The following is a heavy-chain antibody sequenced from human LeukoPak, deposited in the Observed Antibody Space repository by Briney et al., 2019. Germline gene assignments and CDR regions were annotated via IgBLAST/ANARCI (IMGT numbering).Heavy chain of an antibody. CDR2: VYHSGTT. V-gene: IGHV4-39*07. Sequence: PSETLSLTCTVSGGSISSSSYFWGWIRQTPGKGLEWIGSVYHSGTTYHNPSLKSRVTMSVDTSKNQFSLTLTSVTAADTALYYCTRELAGTTVEDWGQGTLATVSS. CDR1: GGSISSSSYF. J-gene: IGHJ4*02. D-gene: IGHD1-1*01. CDR3: TRELAGTTVED.